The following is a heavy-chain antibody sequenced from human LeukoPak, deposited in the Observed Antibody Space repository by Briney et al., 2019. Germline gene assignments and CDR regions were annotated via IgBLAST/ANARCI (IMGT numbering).Heavy chain of an antibody. CDR1: GGSIESFY. Sequence: PSETLSLTCTVSGGSIESFYWSCIRQPPGKGLEWIGNIYYTGITNYSPSLKSRVTISVDTSVNQFSLRLTAVTAADTAVYYCARVKAMRVRGILKSDYLDYWGQGTLVTVSS. CDR3: ARVKAMRVRGILKSDYLDY. V-gene: IGHV4-59*12. J-gene: IGHJ4*02. CDR2: IYYTGIT. D-gene: IGHD3-10*01.